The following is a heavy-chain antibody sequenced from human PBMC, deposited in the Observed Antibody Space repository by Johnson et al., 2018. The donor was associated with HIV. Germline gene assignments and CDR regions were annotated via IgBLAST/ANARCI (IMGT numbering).Heavy chain of an antibody. Sequence: VQLVESGGGLIQPGGSLRLSCAASGFTFTNAWMSWVRQAPGKGLEWVSAIYSDGSTYYADSVKGRFTISRDNAENSLYLQMDSLRDEDTAMYFCALTDYGDYPQRVPDAFDIWGQGTMVTVSS. CDR1: GFTFTNAW. V-gene: IGHV3-53*01. CDR2: IYSDGST. J-gene: IGHJ3*02. CDR3: ALTDYGDYPQRVPDAFDI. D-gene: IGHD4-17*01.